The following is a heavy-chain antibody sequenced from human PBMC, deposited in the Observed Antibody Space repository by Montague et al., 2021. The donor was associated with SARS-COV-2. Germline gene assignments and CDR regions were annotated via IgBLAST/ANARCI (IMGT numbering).Heavy chain of an antibody. V-gene: IGHV4-34*01. CDR3: ARLRDGVVPSPRLGVGPYYSYYYMDV. CDR1: GGSFSTYS. CDR2: IHHGGST. Sequence: SETLSLTCAVHGGSFSTYSWNWIRQPPGTGLEWIWEIHHGGSTNYNPSLKSRVTISADTSKNQFSLKLTSVAAADTAVYYCARLRDGVVPSPRLGVGPYYSYYYMDVWGKGTTVTVSS. D-gene: IGHD3-10*01. J-gene: IGHJ6*03.